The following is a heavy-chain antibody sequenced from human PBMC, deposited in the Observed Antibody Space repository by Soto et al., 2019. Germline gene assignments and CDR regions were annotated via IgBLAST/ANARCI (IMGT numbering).Heavy chain of an antibody. CDR3: ARTMVRGVMTLQHYYYMDV. V-gene: IGHV3-11*01. J-gene: IGHJ6*03. D-gene: IGHD3-10*01. CDR2: ISSSGSTI. CDR1: GFTFSGYY. Sequence: GGALRLSSAASGFTFSGYYLSVIRPAPGEGAEWGSYISSSGSTIYYADSVKGRFTISRDNAKNSLYLQMNSLRAEDTAVYYCARTMVRGVMTLQHYYYMDVWGKGTTVTVSS.